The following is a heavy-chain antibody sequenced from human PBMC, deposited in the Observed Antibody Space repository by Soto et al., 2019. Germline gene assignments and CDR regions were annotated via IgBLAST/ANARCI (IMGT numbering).Heavy chain of an antibody. D-gene: IGHD2-21*01. J-gene: IGHJ4*02. CDR1: GDSIRSYY. V-gene: IGHV4-59*01. CDR2: IYYSGST. CDR3: ARRWGGTFDY. Sequence: PSETLSLTCTVSGDSIRSYYWTWIRQPPGKGLEWIGYIYYSGSTNYNPSLKSRVTISVDTSKNQFSLKLSSVTAADTAVYYCARRWGGTFDYWGQGTLVTVSS.